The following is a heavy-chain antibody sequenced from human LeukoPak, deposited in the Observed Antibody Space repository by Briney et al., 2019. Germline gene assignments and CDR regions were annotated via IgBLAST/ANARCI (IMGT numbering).Heavy chain of an antibody. D-gene: IGHD3-10*01. V-gene: IGHV3-7*03. Sequence: GGSLRLSCAASGFTFSSYWMSWVRQAPGKGPEWVANIKQDGSEKYYVDSVKGRFTIPRDNAKNSLYLQMNSLRAEDTAVYYCARPAYGSGSYYLYYFDYWGQGTLVTVSS. J-gene: IGHJ4*02. CDR1: GFTFSSYW. CDR2: IKQDGSEK. CDR3: ARPAYGSGSYYLYYFDY.